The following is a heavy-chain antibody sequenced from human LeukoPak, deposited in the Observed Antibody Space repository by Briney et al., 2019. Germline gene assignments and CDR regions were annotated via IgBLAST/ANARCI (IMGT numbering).Heavy chain of an antibody. D-gene: IGHD3-3*01. CDR1: GYTSTSYD. Sequence: ASVKVSCKASGYTSTSYDINWVRQATGQGLEWMGWMNPNSGNTGYAQKFQGRVTMTRNTSISTAYMELSSLRSEDTAVYYCARAEGGYYDFWSGYPNWFDPWGQGTLVTVSS. CDR3: ARAEGGYYDFWSGYPNWFDP. V-gene: IGHV1-8*01. J-gene: IGHJ5*02. CDR2: MNPNSGNT.